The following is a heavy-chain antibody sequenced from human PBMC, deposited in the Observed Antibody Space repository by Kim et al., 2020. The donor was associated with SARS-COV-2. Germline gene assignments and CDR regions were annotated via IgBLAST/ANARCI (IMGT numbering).Heavy chain of an antibody. CDR3: AKQRFCSNGATCSTGSSGTYYFDF. J-gene: IGHJ4*02. V-gene: IGHV3-30*18. D-gene: IGHD2-8*01. CDR2: VSYHGSDQ. Sequence: GGSLRLSCAASGFIFSNYGIHWVRQAPGKGLEWLAAVSYHGSDQYYADYLKGRITISRDNSRNTVYLDLNSVSPEDAALYYFAKQRFCSNGATCSTGSSGTYYFDFWGQGTLVTVSS. CDR1: GFIFSNYG.